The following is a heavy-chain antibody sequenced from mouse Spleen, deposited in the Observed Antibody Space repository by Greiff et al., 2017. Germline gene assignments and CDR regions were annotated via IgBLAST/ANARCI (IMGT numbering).Heavy chain of an antibody. CDR1: GFTFSDYG. CDR3: ARKVWAEGYAMDY. CDR2: ISSGSSTI. V-gene: IGHV5-17*01. Sequence: DVQLVESGGGLVKPGGSLKLSCAASGFTFSDYGMHWVRQAPEKGLEWVAYISSGSSTIYYADTVKGRFTISRDNAKNTLFLQMTSLRSEDTAMYYCARKVWAEGYAMDYWGQGTSVTVSS. D-gene: IGHD2-10*02. J-gene: IGHJ4*01.